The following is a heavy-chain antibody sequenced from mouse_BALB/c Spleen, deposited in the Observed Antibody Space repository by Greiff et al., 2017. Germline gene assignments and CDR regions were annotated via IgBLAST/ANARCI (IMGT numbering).Heavy chain of an antibody. D-gene: IGHD2-4*01. CDR2: ISSGGSYT. V-gene: IGHV5-6-4*01. CDR1: GFTFSSYT. CDR3: TRDQGDDYDDAMDY. J-gene: IGHJ4*01. Sequence: EVQVVESGGGLVKPGGSLKLSCAASGFTFSSYTMSWVRQTPEKRLEWVATISSGGSYTYYPDSVKGRFTISRDNAKNTLYLQMSSLKSEDTAMYYCTRDQGDDYDDAMDYWGQGTSVTVSS.